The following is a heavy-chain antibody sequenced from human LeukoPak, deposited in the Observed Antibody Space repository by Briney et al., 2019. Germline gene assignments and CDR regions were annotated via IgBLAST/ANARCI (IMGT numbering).Heavy chain of an antibody. J-gene: IGHJ5*01. CDR3: ASGAHGYVGWFDS. D-gene: IGHD3-16*01. CDR1: GGSIRSDY. CDR2: IYYSATT. Sequence: PAETLSLTCNVSGGSIRSDYWSWIRQSPGKGLEWIGYIYYSATTHYTPSLQSRVTISVDTSKNQLSLQMTSVTAADTAVYYCASGAHGYVGWFDSWGQGTLVTVSS. V-gene: IGHV4-59*01.